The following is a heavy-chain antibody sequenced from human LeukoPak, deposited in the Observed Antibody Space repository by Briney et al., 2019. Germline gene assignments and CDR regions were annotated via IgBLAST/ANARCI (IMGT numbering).Heavy chain of an antibody. CDR3: ASVRGYSYGYVRY. CDR2: IYTSGST. D-gene: IGHD5-18*01. J-gene: IGHJ4*02. Sequence: PSETLSLTCTVSGVSISSYYWNWIRQPAGKGLEWIGRIYTSGSTNFNPSLKSRVTMSVDTSKNQFSLKLSSVTAADTAVYYCASVRGYSYGYVRYWGQGTLVTVSS. CDR1: GVSISSYY. V-gene: IGHV4-4*07.